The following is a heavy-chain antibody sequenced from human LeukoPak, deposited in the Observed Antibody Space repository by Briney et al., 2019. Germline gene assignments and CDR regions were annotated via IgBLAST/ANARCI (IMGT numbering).Heavy chain of an antibody. Sequence: QAGGSLRLSCAASGFTFSSYAMSWVRQAPGKGLEWVSAISGSGGSTYYADSVKGRFTISRDNAQNPMYLQMNSLRAEDTAVYYCGRVGGRSKAAKGDAFDIWGQGTMVTVSS. V-gene: IGHV3-23*01. D-gene: IGHD6-6*01. CDR1: GFTFSSYA. J-gene: IGHJ3*02. CDR2: ISGSGGST. CDR3: GRVGGRSKAAKGDAFDI.